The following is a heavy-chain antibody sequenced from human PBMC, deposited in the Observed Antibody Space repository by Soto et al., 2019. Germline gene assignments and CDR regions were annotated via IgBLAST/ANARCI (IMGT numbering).Heavy chain of an antibody. J-gene: IGHJ4*02. CDR1: GFTFSSYG. Sequence: VQLLESGGGVVQPGRSLRLSCAASGFTFSSYGMHWVRQAPGKGLEWVAVIWYDGSNKYYADSVKGRFTISRDNSKNTLYLQMNSLRAEDTAVYYCARDGNSDRDYFDYWGQGTLVTVSS. V-gene: IGHV3-33*01. CDR2: IWYDGSNK. D-gene: IGHD1-26*01. CDR3: ARDGNSDRDYFDY.